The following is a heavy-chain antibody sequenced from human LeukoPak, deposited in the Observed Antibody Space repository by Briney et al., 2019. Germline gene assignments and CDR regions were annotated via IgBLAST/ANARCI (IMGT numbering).Heavy chain of an antibody. J-gene: IGHJ4*02. Sequence: GGSLRLSCAASGFTFDDYAMHWVRQAPGKGLEWVSGISWNSGSIGYADSVKGRFTISRDNAKNSLYLQMNSLRAEGTALYYCAKDIRGYSYGNFDYWGQGTLVTVSS. CDR2: ISWNSGSI. CDR1: GFTFDDYA. V-gene: IGHV3-9*01. D-gene: IGHD5-18*01. CDR3: AKDIRGYSYGNFDY.